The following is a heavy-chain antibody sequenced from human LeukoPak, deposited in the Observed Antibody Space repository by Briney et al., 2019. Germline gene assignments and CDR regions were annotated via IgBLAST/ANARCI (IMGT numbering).Heavy chain of an antibody. J-gene: IGHJ4*02. CDR3: VRDVAETAAAGTNYFDF. CDR2: ISSRGDSI. Sequence: GGSLRLSCAASGFPFKDYYMSWIRQAPGKGLEWISYISSRGDSIYYAQSVKGRFTISRDNAKNSLYLQMSSLRGEDTAIYYCVRDVAETAAAGTNYFDFWGQGTLVTVSS. CDR1: GFPFKDYY. D-gene: IGHD6-13*01. V-gene: IGHV3-11*01.